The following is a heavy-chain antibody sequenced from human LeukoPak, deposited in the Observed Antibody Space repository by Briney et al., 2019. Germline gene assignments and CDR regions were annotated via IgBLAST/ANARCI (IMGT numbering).Heavy chain of an antibody. Sequence: GASVKVSCKASGYTFTSYDINWVRQATGQGLEWMGWMNPNSGNTGYAQKFQGRVTMTTDTSTDTAYMELTSLRSDDTAVYYCARRRAVYPGPGTYFDYWGQGTLVTVSS. J-gene: IGHJ4*02. CDR2: MNPNSGNT. V-gene: IGHV1-8*01. CDR1: GYTFTSYD. CDR3: ARRRAVYPGPGTYFDY. D-gene: IGHD2/OR15-2a*01.